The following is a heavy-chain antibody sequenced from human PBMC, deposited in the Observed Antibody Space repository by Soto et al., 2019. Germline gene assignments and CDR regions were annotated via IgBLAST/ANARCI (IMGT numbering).Heavy chain of an antibody. D-gene: IGHD3-10*01. V-gene: IGHV3-53*02. CDR2: LYSGGST. CDR3: ERDRPGDEGDGFDI. J-gene: IGHJ3*02. CDR1: GLTVSSNY. Sequence: EVQLVETGGGVIQPGGSLRLSCAASGLTVSSNYMNWVRQAPGKGLEWVSVLYSGGSTHYAGSVKGRFIISRANDKNTLYLQMNSLRVEDTAVYYCERDRPGDEGDGFDIWRHGTMVTVSS.